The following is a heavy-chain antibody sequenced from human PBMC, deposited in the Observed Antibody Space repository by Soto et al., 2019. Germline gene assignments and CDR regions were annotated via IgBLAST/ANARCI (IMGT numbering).Heavy chain of an antibody. J-gene: IGHJ4*02. CDR2: IRSKAYGGTT. D-gene: IGHD3-9*01. CDR1: GFTFGGYA. CDR3: TRGSGGIRYFDWLFTPYYFDY. Sequence: GGSLRISCTASGFTFGGYAMSWFRQAPGKGLGWVGFIRSKAYGGTTEYAASVKGRFTISRDDSKSIAYLQMNSLKTEDTAVYYCTRGSGGIRYFDWLFTPYYFDYWGQGTLVTVSS. V-gene: IGHV3-49*03.